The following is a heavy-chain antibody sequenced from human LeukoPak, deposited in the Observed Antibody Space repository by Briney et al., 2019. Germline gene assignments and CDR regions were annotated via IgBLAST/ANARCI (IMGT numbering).Heavy chain of an antibody. D-gene: IGHD5-18*01. CDR3: AKASGYSYGYVDY. CDR2: SSGSGGST. V-gene: IGHV3-23*01. Sequence: GGSLRLSCAASGLTFSSYAMTWARQAPGNGLESVSGSSGSGGSTYYTDSVKGRFPISRDNSKNTLYLQMSSLRAEDTAVYYCAKASGYSYGYVDYWGQGTLVTVSS. J-gene: IGHJ4*02. CDR1: GLTFSSYA.